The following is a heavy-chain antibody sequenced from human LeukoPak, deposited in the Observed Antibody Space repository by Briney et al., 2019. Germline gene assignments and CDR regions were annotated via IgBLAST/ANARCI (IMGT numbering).Heavy chain of an antibody. J-gene: IGHJ5*02. CDR1: GGSFSGYY. Sequence: SETLSLTCAVYGGSFSGYYWSWIRQPPGKGLEWIGEISHSGSTNYNPSLKSRVTISVDTSKNQFSLKLSSVTAADTAVCYCARLPSYYDILTGYYYDPWGQGTLVTVSS. V-gene: IGHV4-34*01. CDR2: ISHSGST. D-gene: IGHD3-9*01. CDR3: ARLPSYYDILTGYYYDP.